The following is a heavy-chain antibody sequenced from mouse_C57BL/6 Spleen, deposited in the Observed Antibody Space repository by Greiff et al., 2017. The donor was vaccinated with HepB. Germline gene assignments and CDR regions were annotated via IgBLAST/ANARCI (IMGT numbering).Heavy chain of an antibody. V-gene: IGHV1-72*01. CDR2: IDPNSGGT. CDR3: ARSGHGSSYWYFDV. D-gene: IGHD1-1*01. J-gene: IGHJ1*03. Sequence: QVQLQQSGAELVKPGAAVKLSCKASGYTLTSYWMHWVKQRPGRGLEWIGRIDPNSGGTKCNEKFKSKATLTVDKPSSTAYMHLSSLTSEDSAVYYCARSGHGSSYWYFDVWGTGTTVTVSS. CDR1: GYTLTSYW.